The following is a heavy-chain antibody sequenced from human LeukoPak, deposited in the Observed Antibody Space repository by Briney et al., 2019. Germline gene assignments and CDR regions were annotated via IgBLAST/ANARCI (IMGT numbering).Heavy chain of an antibody. Sequence: PSETLSLTCAVSGESIRSTNWWSWVRQPPGKGLEWIGEIYHSGTTNYNPSLESRVTISLDTSNNQFFLDLNSVTAADTAVYYCARDHSLGFLEYSSSRAFDYWGQGTLVTVSS. J-gene: IGHJ4*02. CDR3: ARDHSLGFLEYSSSRAFDY. CDR1: GESIRSTNW. V-gene: IGHV4-4*02. D-gene: IGHD6-6*01. CDR2: IYHSGTT.